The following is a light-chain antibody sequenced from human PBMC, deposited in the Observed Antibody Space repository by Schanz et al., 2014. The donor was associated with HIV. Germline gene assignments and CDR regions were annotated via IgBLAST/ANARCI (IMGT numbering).Light chain of an antibody. CDR2: DVS. Sequence: QSALTQPPSASGSPGQSVTIPCTGTSADVGGYAYVSWYQQHPGKAPKLMIYDVSKRPSGVPDRFSGSKSGNTASLTVSGLQAEDDADYYCSSHAGSSPHWVFGGGTKLTVL. CDR3: SSHAGSSPHWV. V-gene: IGLV2-8*01. J-gene: IGLJ3*02. CDR1: SADVGGYAY.